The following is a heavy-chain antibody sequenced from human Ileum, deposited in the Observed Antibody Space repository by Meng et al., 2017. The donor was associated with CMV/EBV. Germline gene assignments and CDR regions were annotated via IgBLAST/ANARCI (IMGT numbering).Heavy chain of an antibody. CDR3: TRGDLGGPFKDRYFDY. J-gene: IGHJ4*02. D-gene: IGHD3-16*01. V-gene: IGHV1-2*02. Sequence: FGAEGKEAGASVKVSCKASGYNFTGYDIHRVRLAPGQGLEWMGWINPNSGGTNFAQKFQGRVTMTRDTSINTAYIELSGLTSDDTAVYYCTRGDLGGPFKDRYFDYWGQGTLVTVSS. CDR2: INPNSGGT. CDR1: GYNFTGYD.